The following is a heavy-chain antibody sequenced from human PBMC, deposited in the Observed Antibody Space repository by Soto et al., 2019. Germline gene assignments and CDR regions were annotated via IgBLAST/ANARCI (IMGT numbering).Heavy chain of an antibody. CDR1: GCSISAGDYY. Sequence: LSLTCTVSGCSISAGDYYWNWTRQPPGKGLEWIGYIYYTGTTKYNPSLKSRATLSVDTSKNRFSLNLTSVTAADTAVYYCARGDGFHPWGPGTLGTAS. J-gene: IGHJ5*02. CDR3: ARGDGFHP. CDR2: IYYTGTT. V-gene: IGHV4-30-4*01.